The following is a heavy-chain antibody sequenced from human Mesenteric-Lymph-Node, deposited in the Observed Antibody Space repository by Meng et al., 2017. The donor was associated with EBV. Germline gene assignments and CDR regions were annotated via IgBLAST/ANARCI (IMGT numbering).Heavy chain of an antibody. CDR3: ASGGVRDPSPPY. CDR2: IYYTGST. Sequence: VRLQGWGRGLVKPAGTLSLTFAVSVYSISNRNWWSWVRQPPGKGLEWIGEIYYTGSTNYNPSLKSRVSMSVDKSKNEFSLEVNSVTAADTAVYYCASGGVRDPSPPYWGQGALVTVSS. V-gene: IGHV4-4*02. J-gene: IGHJ1*01. D-gene: IGHD3-16*01. CDR1: VYSISNRNW.